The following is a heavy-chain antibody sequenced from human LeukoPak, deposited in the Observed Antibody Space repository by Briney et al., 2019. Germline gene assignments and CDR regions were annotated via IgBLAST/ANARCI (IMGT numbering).Heavy chain of an antibody. CDR2: IYSGGST. V-gene: IGHV3-53*01. J-gene: IGHJ3*02. CDR3: AREYDSSGYFAPDAFDI. Sequence: PGGSLRLSCAASGFTVSSNYMSWVRQAPGKGLEWVSVIYSGGSTYYADSVKGRFTISRDNSKNTLYLQMNSLRAEDTAVYYCAREYDSSGYFAPDAFDIWGQGTMVTVSS. CDR1: GFTVSSNY. D-gene: IGHD3-22*01.